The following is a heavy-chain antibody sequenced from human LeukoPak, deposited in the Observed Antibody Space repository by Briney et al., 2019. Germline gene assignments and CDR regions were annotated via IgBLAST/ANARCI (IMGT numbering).Heavy chain of an antibody. Sequence: EASVKVSCKISGEPPPESAIHWVRQAPGKGLDWMGGFDPENGETVYAQKFQGRVTLTEDTSIDTAYMELSGLRSEDTAVYFCCSGSNYYHWYMDVWGKGTTVTVSS. J-gene: IGHJ6*03. CDR3: CSGSNYYHWYMDV. V-gene: IGHV1-24*01. D-gene: IGHD3-10*02. CDR2: FDPENGET. CDR1: GEPPPESA.